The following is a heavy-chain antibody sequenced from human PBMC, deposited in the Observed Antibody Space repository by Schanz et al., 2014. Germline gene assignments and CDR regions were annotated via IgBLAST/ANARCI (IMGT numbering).Heavy chain of an antibody. CDR1: GFTFSTYA. CDR3: ARDGDFDY. V-gene: IGHV3-23*04. CDR2: INGNGGIT. J-gene: IGHJ4*02. Sequence: EVQLVESGGGVVRPGGSLRLSCSASGFTFSTYAMSWVRQAPGKGLEWVSAINGNGGITYYADPVKGRFTISRDNSKNTLFLQMSSLRAEDTAVYYCARDGDFDYWGQGTLVTVSS.